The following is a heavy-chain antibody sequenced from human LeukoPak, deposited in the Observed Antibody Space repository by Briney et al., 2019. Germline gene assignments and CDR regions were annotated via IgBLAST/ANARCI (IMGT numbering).Heavy chain of an antibody. J-gene: IGHJ4*02. CDR3: ARDERFIVVVPGAIHRGFDY. V-gene: IGHV1-2*02. CDR1: GYTFTGYY. D-gene: IGHD2-2*01. Sequence: GASVKVSCKASGYTFTGYYMHWVRQAPGQGPEWMGWINPNSGGANYAQKFQGRVTMTRDTSISTAYMELSRLRSDDTAVYYCARDERFIVVVPGAIHRGFDYWGQGTLVTVSS. CDR2: INPNSGGA.